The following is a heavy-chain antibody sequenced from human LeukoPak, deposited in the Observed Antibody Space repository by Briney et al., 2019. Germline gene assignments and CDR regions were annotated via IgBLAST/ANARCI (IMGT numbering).Heavy chain of an antibody. V-gene: IGHV1-2*02. J-gene: IGHJ4*02. CDR1: GYTFTSYY. CDR2: INPNSGGT. CDR3: ARLSVTMIVVVNYFDY. D-gene: IGHD3-22*01. Sequence: ASVKVSCKASGYTFTSYYMHWVRQAPGQGLEWMGWINPNSGGTNYAQKFQGRVTMTRDTSISTAYMELSRLRSDDTAVYYCARLSVTMIVVVNYFDYWGQGTLVTVSS.